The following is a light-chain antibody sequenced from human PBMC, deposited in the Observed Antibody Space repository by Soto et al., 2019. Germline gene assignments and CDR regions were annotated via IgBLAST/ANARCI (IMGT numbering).Light chain of an antibody. Sequence: EIVLTQSPGTLSLSPGERATLSCRASQSVTSSYLAWWQQKPGQAPRLLIYGASSRATGIPDRFSGSGSGTDFTLTITRLEPEDSAVYFCQQYTGPPTTFGQGTRLEIK. CDR3: QQYTGPPTT. J-gene: IGKJ5*01. V-gene: IGKV3-20*01. CDR2: GAS. CDR1: QSVTSSY.